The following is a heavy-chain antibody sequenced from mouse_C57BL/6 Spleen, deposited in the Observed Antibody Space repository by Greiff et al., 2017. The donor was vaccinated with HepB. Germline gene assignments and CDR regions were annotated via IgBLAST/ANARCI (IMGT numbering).Heavy chain of an antibody. Sequence: QVQLQQPGAELVMPGASVKLSCKASGYTFTSYWMHWVKQRPGQGLEWIGEIDPSDSYTNYNQKFKGKSTLTVDKSSITAYMQLSSLTSEDAAFYYCARLLRPLYAMDYWGQGTSVTVSA. CDR1: GYTFTSYW. J-gene: IGHJ4*01. D-gene: IGHD1-2*01. V-gene: IGHV1-69*01. CDR2: IDPSDSYT. CDR3: ARLLRPLYAMDY.